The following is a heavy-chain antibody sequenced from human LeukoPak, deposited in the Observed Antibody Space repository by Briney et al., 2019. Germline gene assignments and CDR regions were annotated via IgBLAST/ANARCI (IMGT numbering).Heavy chain of an antibody. D-gene: IGHD6-19*01. CDR1: GFTFSSYA. CDR2: ICGSGGST. V-gene: IGHV3-23*01. Sequence: GGSLRLSCAASGFTFSSYAMSGVRQAPGKGLQWVSAICGSGGSTYYVDSVKGRFTISRDNSKNTLYLQMNSLRAEDTAVCYCSKGDSGWPNYFDYWGQGTMVTVSS. J-gene: IGHJ4*02. CDR3: SKGDSGWPNYFDY.